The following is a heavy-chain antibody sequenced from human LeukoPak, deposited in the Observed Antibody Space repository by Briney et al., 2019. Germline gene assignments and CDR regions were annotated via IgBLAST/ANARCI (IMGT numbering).Heavy chain of an antibody. CDR2: INPNSGGT. V-gene: IGHV1-2*06. CDR1: GYTFIGNY. CDR3: ARVDYSSGFQNDY. Sequence: ASVKVSCRASGYTFIGNYIHWVRQAPGQGLEWMGRINPNSGGTNYAQKFQGRVTMTRDTSISTAYMELSRLRSDDTAVYYCARVDYSSGFQNDYWGQGTLVTVSS. D-gene: IGHD6-19*01. J-gene: IGHJ4*02.